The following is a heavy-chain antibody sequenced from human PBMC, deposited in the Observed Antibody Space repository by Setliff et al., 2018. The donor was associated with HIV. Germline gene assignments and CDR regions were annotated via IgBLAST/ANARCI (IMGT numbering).Heavy chain of an antibody. Sequence: SETLSLTCAVYGGSFPAYYWNWIRQPPGKGLEWIGEINYDGDTTYNPSLKSRVNMFIDTSKKQFSLKVASVTAADTAVYYCVRQHGDYAFGSWGQGTQVTVSS. CDR3: VRQHGDYAFGS. CDR1: GGSFPAYY. D-gene: IGHD4-17*01. J-gene: IGHJ5*01. V-gene: IGHV4-34*01. CDR2: INYDGDT.